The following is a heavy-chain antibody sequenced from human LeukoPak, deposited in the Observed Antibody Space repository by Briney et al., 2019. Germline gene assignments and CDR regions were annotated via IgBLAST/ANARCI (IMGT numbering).Heavy chain of an antibody. J-gene: IGHJ3*02. D-gene: IGHD3-22*01. Sequence: SETLSLTCTVSGGSISSSSYYWGSIRQPPGKGLEWIGTIYYSGSTFSNPSFRSRVTISVDTSQNQFSLKLSSVTAADTAVYYCARAYYYASSAFDIWGQGTMVTVSS. CDR1: GGSISSSSYY. CDR2: IYYSGST. V-gene: IGHV4-39*01. CDR3: ARAYYYASSAFDI.